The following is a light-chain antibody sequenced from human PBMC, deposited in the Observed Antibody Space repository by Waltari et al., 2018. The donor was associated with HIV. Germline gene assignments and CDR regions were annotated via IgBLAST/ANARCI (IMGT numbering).Light chain of an antibody. CDR3: SSYAGSDNRVV. J-gene: IGLJ2*01. Sequence: QSALTQPPSASGSPGQSVTISCTGTSSHLGAYNYVSWYPQHPGKAPKLMIYEVNKRPSGVPDRFSGAKSGNVASLTVSGLQDDDEADFYCSSYAGSDNRVVFGGGTKLTVL. V-gene: IGLV2-8*01. CDR1: SSHLGAYNY. CDR2: EVN.